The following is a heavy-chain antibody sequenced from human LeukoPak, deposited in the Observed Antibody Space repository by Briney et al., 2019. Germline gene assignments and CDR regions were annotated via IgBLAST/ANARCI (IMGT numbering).Heavy chain of an antibody. CDR3: ARDAAPRFSGYEWVN. D-gene: IGHD5-12*01. V-gene: IGHV3-7*01. Sequence: PGGSLRLSCAASGFIFKNFWMGWVRQAPGRGLEWVAIISTDGSAKEYLDSVKGRFTISRDNAKSALYLQMNRLRAEDTGVYYCARDAAPRFSGYEWVNWGQGALVTASS. CDR1: GFIFKNFW. CDR2: ISTDGSAK. J-gene: IGHJ4*02.